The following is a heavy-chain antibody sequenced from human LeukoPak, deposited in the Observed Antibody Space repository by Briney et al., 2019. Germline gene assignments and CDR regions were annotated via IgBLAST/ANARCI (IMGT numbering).Heavy chain of an antibody. CDR3: ASAPRWGSIGGLDY. J-gene: IGHJ4*02. D-gene: IGHD4-23*01. Sequence: SETLSLTCTVSGDSISSSSYYWGWIRQPPGKGLEWIGSIYYSGSTYYSPSLKSRLTISVDTSKNQFSLRLTSVTAADTAVYYCASAPRWGSIGGLDYWGQGILVTVSS. CDR1: GDSISSSSYY. CDR2: IYYSGST. V-gene: IGHV4-39*01.